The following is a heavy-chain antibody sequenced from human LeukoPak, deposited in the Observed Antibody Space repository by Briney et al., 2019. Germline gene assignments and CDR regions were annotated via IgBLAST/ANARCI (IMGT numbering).Heavy chain of an antibody. V-gene: IGHV3-30*18. CDR2: ISYDGSNK. J-gene: IGHJ4*02. CDR1: RFTFSNFG. Sequence: GGSLRLSCAASRFTFSNFGMHWVRQAPGKGLEWVAVISYDGSNKYYADSVKGRFTISRDNSKNTLYLQMNSLRAEDTAVYYCAKYDYGDSHVDYWGQGTLVTVSS. D-gene: IGHD4-17*01. CDR3: AKYDYGDSHVDY.